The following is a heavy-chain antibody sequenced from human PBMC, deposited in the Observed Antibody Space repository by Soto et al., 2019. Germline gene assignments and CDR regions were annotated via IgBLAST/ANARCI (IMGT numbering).Heavy chain of an antibody. CDR1: GYTFTGYY. V-gene: IGHV1-2*04. CDR2: INPNSGGT. CDR3: ARGGVENSSSWYVEDY. D-gene: IGHD6-13*01. Sequence: ASVKVSCKASGYTFTGYYMHWVRQAPGQGLEWMGWINPNSGGTNYAQKFQGWVTMTRDTSISTAYMELSRLRSDDTAVYYCARGGVENSSSWYVEDYWGQGTLVTVSS. J-gene: IGHJ4*02.